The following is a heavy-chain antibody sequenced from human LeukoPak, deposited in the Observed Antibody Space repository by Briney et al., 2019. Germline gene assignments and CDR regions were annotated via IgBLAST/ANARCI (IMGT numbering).Heavy chain of an antibody. V-gene: IGHV1-69*01. CDR2: IIPIFGTA. J-gene: IGHJ4*02. D-gene: IGHD4-17*01. CDR1: GGTFSSYA. Sequence: GSSVKVSCKASGGTFSSYAISWVRQAPGQGLEWMGGIIPIFGTANYAQKFQGRVTITADESTSTAYMELSSLRPEDTAVYYCARDSRGPDGDSDWGQGTLVTVSS. CDR3: ARDSRGPDGDSD.